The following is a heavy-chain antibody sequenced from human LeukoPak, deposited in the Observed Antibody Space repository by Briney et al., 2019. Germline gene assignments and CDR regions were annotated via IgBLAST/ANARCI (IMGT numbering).Heavy chain of an antibody. CDR3: ARVTGGYNLVDY. CDR2: INSDGSST. J-gene: IGHJ4*02. D-gene: IGHD5-24*01. Sequence: GGSLRLSCAASGFTFSSYWMHWVRQAPGKGLVWVSRINSDGSSTSYADSVKGRFTISRDNAKNTLYLQMNSLRAEDTAVYYCARVTGGYNLVDYWGQGTLVTVSS. V-gene: IGHV3-74*01. CDR1: GFTFSSYW.